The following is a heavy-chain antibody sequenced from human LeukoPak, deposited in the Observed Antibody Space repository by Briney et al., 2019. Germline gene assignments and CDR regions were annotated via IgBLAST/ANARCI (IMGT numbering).Heavy chain of an antibody. V-gene: IGHV3-49*04. CDR2: IRSKAYGGTT. J-gene: IGHJ4*02. Sequence: PGGSLRLSCTASGFTFGDYAMSWVRQAPGKGLEWVGFIRSKAYGGTTEYAASVKGGFTISRDDSKSIAYLQMNSLKTEDTAVYYCTRDEVVVAAKPQVFDYWGQGTLVTVSS. CDR3: TRDEVVVAAKPQVFDY. D-gene: IGHD2-15*01. CDR1: GFTFGDYA.